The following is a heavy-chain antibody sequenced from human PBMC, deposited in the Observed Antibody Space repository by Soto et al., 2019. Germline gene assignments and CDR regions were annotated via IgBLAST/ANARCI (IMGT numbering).Heavy chain of an antibody. CDR3: ARDQGGGYYDSSGYYKFVGAFDI. V-gene: IGHV1-69*13. CDR1: GGTFSSYA. CDR2: IIPIFGTA. D-gene: IGHD3-22*01. J-gene: IGHJ3*02. Sequence: SVKVSCKASGGTFSSYAISWVRQAPGQGLEWMGGIIPIFGTANYAQKFQGRVTITADESTSTAYMELSSLRSEDTAVYYCARDQGGGYYDSSGYYKFVGAFDIWG.